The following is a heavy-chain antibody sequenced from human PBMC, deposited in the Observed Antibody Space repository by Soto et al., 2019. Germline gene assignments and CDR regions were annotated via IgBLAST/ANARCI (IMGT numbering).Heavy chain of an antibody. Sequence: GGSLRLSCVASGFVFEVYWMHWVRQVPGKGLEWVSRISDDGARIDYADSVRGRFTVSRDNAKNALYLQMNALRGEDTAVYFCTRGPRPSSIGTGAVWGRGVLVTVSS. D-gene: IGHD2-2*01. CDR2: ISDDGARI. CDR1: GFVFEVYW. J-gene: IGHJ4*02. V-gene: IGHV3-74*01. CDR3: TRGPRPSSIGTGAV.